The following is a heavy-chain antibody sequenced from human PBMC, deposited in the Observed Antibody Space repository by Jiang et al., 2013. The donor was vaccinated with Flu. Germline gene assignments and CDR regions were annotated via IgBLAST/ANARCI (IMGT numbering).Heavy chain of an antibody. J-gene: IGHJ1*01. V-gene: IGHV3-23*01. CDR1: GFTFKNFG. D-gene: IGHD5-24*01. CDR3: AKDSWNPGRDGYLQH. CDR2: TTGSTNTT. Sequence: VQLLESGGGLVQPGGSLRLSCTGSGFTFKNFGMSWVRQAPGKGLEWVSFTTGSTNTTFYANSVEGRFTVSRDKYTLFLQMNSLRADDTAIYYCAKDSWNPGRDGYLQHWGQGALVTVAS.